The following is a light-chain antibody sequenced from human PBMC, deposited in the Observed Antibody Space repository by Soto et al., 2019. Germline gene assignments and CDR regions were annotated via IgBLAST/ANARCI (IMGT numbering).Light chain of an antibody. V-gene: IGLV2-14*03. J-gene: IGLJ3*02. Sequence: QSALTQPASVSGSHGQSITISCTGTSSDIGGYNFVSWYQQHPGKAPKLMIYDVTNRPPGLSDRFSGSKSGNTASLTISGLQAEDEADYYCSSYTTSSTLVFGGGTNLTVL. CDR2: DVT. CDR1: SSDIGGYNF. CDR3: SSYTTSSTLV.